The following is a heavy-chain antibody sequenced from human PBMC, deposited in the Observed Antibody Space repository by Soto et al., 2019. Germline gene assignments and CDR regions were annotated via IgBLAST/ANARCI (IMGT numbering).Heavy chain of an antibody. Sequence: PXVLLKISFKGSGYSFTGYWIGWVRQIPGKGLEWMGIIYPGDSDTRYSPSFQGQVTISADKTISTAYLQWSSLKASDTAMYYCARQPYYDFWSGYYRYYGMDVWGQGTTVTVS. J-gene: IGHJ6*02. V-gene: IGHV5-51*01. CDR2: IYPGDSDT. CDR3: ARQPYYDFWSGYYRYYGMDV. CDR1: GYSFTGYW. D-gene: IGHD3-3*01.